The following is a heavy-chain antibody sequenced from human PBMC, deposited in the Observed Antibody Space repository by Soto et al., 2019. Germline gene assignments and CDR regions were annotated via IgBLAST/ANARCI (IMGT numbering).Heavy chain of an antibody. Sequence: EVQLLESGGGLVQPGGSLRLSCAASGFTFSSYAMSWVRQAPGKGLEWVSAISGSGGSTYDADSVKDRFTISRDSSKNRLYQKKNSLRAEETAVYFCARNCSSTSCLSYWGPGTLVTVSS. V-gene: IGHV3-23*01. CDR1: GFTFSSYA. CDR2: ISGSGGST. CDR3: ARNCSSTSCLSY. J-gene: IGHJ4*02. D-gene: IGHD2-2*01.